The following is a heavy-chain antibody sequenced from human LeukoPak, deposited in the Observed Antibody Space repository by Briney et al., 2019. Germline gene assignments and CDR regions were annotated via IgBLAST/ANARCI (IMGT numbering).Heavy chain of an antibody. D-gene: IGHD1-7*01. V-gene: IGHV3-23*01. J-gene: IGHJ5*02. CDR2: ISGSGGST. CDR3: SKYITGTPYFDP. Sequence: PGGSLRLSCAASGFTFSSYAMSWVRQAPGKGLEWVSAISGSGGSTYYADSVKGRFTISRDNSKNTLYLQMNSLRAEDTAVYYCSKYITGTPYFDPWGQGTLVTVSS. CDR1: GFTFSSYA.